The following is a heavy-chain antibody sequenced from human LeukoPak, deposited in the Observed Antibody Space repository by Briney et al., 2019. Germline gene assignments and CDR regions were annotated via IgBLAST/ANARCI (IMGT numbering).Heavy chain of an antibody. J-gene: IGHJ4*02. V-gene: IGHV5-51*01. CDR3: ARQLGERTFNWNDFDY. D-gene: IGHD1-20*01. CDR1: GYSFTTYW. Sequence: GGSLKISCKGFGYSFTTYWIGWVRQMPGKGLEWMGIIYPGDSDIRYSPSFQGQVTISADRSISTAYLQWSSLKASDTATYFCARQLGERTFNWNDFDYWGQGTLVSVSS. CDR2: IYPGDSDI.